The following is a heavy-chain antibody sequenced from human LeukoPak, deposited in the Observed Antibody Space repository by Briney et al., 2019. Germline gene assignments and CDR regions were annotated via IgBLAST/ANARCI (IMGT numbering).Heavy chain of an antibody. V-gene: IGHV3-23*01. CDR1: GFTFSSYA. J-gene: IGHJ4*02. Sequence: GGSLRLSCAASGFTFSSYAMSWVRQAPGKGLEWVSSISGGGVTTFYADSVKGRFTISRDNSKNTLYLQMNRLRDEDTALFYCAKEVKDTGYYHLDNWGQGTLVTVSS. CDR2: ISGGGVTT. D-gene: IGHD3-3*01. CDR3: AKEVKDTGYYHLDN.